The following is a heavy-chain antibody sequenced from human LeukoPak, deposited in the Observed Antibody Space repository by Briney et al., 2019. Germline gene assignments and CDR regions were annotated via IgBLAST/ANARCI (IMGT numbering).Heavy chain of an antibody. CDR2: IYTSGST. CDR3: ARGDTAMVSYYYYYYMDV. D-gene: IGHD5-18*01. Sequence: SETLSLTCTVSGVSISSYYWSWIRQPAGKGLEWIGRIYTSGSTNYNPSLKGRVTMSVDTSKNQFSLKLRSVTAAATASYYCARGDTAMVSYYYYYYMDVWGKGTTVTISS. CDR1: GVSISSYY. V-gene: IGHV4-4*07. J-gene: IGHJ6*03.